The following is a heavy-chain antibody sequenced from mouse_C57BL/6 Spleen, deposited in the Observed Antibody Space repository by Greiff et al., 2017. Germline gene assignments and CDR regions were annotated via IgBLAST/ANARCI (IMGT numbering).Heavy chain of an antibody. Sequence: EVKLVESGGGLVQPGGSLKLSCAASGFTFSDYYMYWVRQTPEKRLEWVAYISNGGGSTYYPDTVKGRFTISRDNAKNTLYLQMSRLKSEDTAMYYCARQGDGLRNAMDYWGQGTSVTVSS. CDR1: GFTFSDYY. V-gene: IGHV5-12*01. D-gene: IGHD3-1*01. CDR3: ARQGDGLRNAMDY. CDR2: ISNGGGST. J-gene: IGHJ4*01.